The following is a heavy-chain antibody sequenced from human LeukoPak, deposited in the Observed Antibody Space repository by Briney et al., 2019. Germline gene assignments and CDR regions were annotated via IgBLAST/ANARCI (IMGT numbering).Heavy chain of an antibody. D-gene: IGHD4-23*01. V-gene: IGHV3-64*04. CDR3: EREVTRVVDY. J-gene: IGHJ4*02. Sequence: GGSLRLSCSASGVSFSSDTMHCVRQAPGKGLEFVSTISSNGGSTYYADSVKGRFTISRDNAKNTLYLQMNSLRAEDTAVYYCEREVTRVVDYWGQGTMVTVSS. CDR1: GVSFSSDT. CDR2: ISSNGGST.